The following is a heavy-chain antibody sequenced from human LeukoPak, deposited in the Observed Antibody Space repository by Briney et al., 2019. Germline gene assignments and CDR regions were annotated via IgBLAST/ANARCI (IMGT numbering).Heavy chain of an antibody. CDR2: TSSSSQTI. D-gene: IGHD6-13*01. Sequence: SLRLPCAASHLPFSPYHMNSVRHAPGNGLGWVSYTSSSSQTIHSAVSGKGQFTPSRDNAHNSLHLQMNNLIDNDTALYYSARGGSSCFASWGQGTLVTVSS. CDR3: ARGGSSCFAS. J-gene: IGHJ4*02. V-gene: IGHV3-48*02. CDR1: HLPFSPYH.